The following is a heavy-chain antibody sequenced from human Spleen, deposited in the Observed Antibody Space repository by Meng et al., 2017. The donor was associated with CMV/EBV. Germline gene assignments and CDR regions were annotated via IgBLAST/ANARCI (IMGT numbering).Heavy chain of an antibody. CDR3: ARLFHTSLGTNYYYGMDV. J-gene: IGHJ6*02. D-gene: IGHD3-10*01. CDR2: INPNSGGT. CDR1: GYIFTNYG. V-gene: IGHV1-2*02. Sequence: ASVKVSCKASGYIFTNYGINWVRQAPGQGLEWMGWINPNSGGTKYAEKFQGRVTLTRDTSISTAYMELSRLKPDDTAVFFCARLFHTSLGTNYYYGMDVWGQGTTVTVSS.